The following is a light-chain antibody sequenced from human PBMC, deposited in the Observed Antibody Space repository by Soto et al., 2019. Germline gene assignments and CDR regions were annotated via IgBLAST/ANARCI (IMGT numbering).Light chain of an antibody. J-gene: IGKJ1*01. Sequence: DIVMTQSPDSLAVSLGERATIDCKSSQTVLYISNNKNYLAWYQQKPGQPPKLLIYCASTRESGVPDRFSGSGSATDFTLTISSLQEEDVAVYYCQQFFTTPWTFGRGTKVEIK. CDR2: CAS. CDR1: QTVLYISNNKNY. V-gene: IGKV4-1*01. CDR3: QQFFTTPWT.